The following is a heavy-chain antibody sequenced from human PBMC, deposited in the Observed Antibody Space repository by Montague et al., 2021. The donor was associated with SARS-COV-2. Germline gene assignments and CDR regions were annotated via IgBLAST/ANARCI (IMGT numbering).Heavy chain of an antibody. CDR1: GGSISSGGFP. D-gene: IGHD4-11*01. CDR3: SRGSYRYSHNYYYAMDV. Sequence: TLFLTCIVSGGSISSGGFPWTWVRHLPGKGLEWIGYIFYNGGTDYNPSLKSRVNIAVDTSKNQFSLRLSSVTAADTAVYYCSRGSYRYSHNYYYAMDVWGQGTTVIVSS. V-gene: IGHV4-31*03. CDR2: IFYNGGT. J-gene: IGHJ6*02.